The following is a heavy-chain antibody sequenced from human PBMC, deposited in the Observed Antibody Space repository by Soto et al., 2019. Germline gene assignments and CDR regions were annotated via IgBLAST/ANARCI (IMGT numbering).Heavy chain of an antibody. CDR3: ARESGLQGDAFDI. V-gene: IGHV3-33*01. J-gene: IGHJ3*02. CDR1: GFTFSSYG. D-gene: IGHD3-3*01. Sequence: QVQLVESGGGVVQPGRSLRLSCAASGFTFSSYGMHWVRQAPGKGLEWVAVIWDDGSNKYYADSVKGRFTISRDNSKNTLYLQMKSLRAEDTAVYYCARESGLQGDAFDIWGQGTMVTVSS. CDR2: IWDDGSNK.